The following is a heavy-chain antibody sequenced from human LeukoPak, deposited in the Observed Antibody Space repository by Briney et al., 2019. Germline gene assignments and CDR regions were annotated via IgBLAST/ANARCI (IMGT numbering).Heavy chain of an antibody. V-gene: IGHV3-23*01. D-gene: IGHD6-19*01. J-gene: IGHJ4*02. Sequence: GGSLRLSCAASGFTFSRHGMNWVRQAPGKGLEWVSGISPSGDITYYADSVKGRFTISRDNAKNSLYLQMNSLRAEDTAVYYCARERGGIAVALDYWGQGTLVTVSS. CDR1: GFTFSRHG. CDR3: ARERGGIAVALDY. CDR2: ISPSGDIT.